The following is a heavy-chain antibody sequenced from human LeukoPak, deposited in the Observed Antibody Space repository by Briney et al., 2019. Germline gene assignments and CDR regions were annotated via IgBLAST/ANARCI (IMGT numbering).Heavy chain of an antibody. CDR2: ISGSGGST. V-gene: IGHV3-23*01. J-gene: IGHJ4*02. Sequence: GASLRLSCAASGFTFSSYAMSWVRQAPGKGLEWVSAISGSGGSTYYADSVKGRFTISRDNSKNTLYLQMNSLRAEDTAVYYCAKIVRYYYDSSGYRGYFDYWGQGTLVTLSS. CDR3: AKIVRYYYDSSGYRGYFDY. D-gene: IGHD3-22*01. CDR1: GFTFSSYA.